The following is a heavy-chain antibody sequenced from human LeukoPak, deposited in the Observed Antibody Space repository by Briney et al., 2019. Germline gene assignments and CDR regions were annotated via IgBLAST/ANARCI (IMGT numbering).Heavy chain of an antibody. CDR3: ARRKVHTDMVRRREYNWFDP. CDR1: GGSFSDYY. V-gene: IGHV4-34*01. Sequence: SETLSLTCAVYGGSFSDYYWSWIRQPPGKGLEWIGTIYYSGSTYYNPSLKSRVTISVDTSKNQFSLRLRSVTAADTAVYYCARRKVHTDMVRRREYNWFDPWGQGTLVTVSS. J-gene: IGHJ5*02. CDR2: IYYSGST. D-gene: IGHD5-18*01.